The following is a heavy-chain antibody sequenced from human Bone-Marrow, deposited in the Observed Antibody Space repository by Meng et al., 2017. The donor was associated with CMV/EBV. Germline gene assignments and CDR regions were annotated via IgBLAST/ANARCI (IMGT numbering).Heavy chain of an antibody. Sequence: WIRQAPGKGLEWVAFIRYDGSNKYYADSVKGRFTISRDNSKNTLYWQMNRVRAEDTAVYYCAKDINEWGLLCYSGMDVWGQGNTVTVSS. CDR2: IRYDGSNK. J-gene: IGHJ6*02. D-gene: IGHD3-10*01. CDR3: AKDINEWGLLCYSGMDV. V-gene: IGHV3-30*02.